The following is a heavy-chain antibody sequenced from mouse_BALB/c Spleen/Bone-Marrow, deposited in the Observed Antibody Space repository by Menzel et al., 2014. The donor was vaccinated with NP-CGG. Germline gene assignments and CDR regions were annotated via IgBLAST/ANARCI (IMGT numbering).Heavy chain of an antibody. CDR3: ASPIYYDYPLFAY. D-gene: IGHD2-4*01. J-gene: IGHJ3*01. Sequence: VMLVESGPGLAAPSQSLSITCTVSGFSLTSYGVHWVRQPPGKGLEWLGVIWAGGSTNYNSALMSRLSISKDNSKSQVFLKMNSLQTDDTAMYYCASPIYYDYPLFAYWGQGTLVTVSA. CDR1: GFSLTSYG. V-gene: IGHV2-9*02. CDR2: IWAGGST.